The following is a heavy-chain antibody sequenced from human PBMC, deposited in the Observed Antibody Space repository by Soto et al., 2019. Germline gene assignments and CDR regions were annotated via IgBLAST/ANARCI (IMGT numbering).Heavy chain of an antibody. Sequence: QVQLQESGPGLVKPSQTLSLTCTVSGGSISSGDYYWSWIRQPPGKGLEWIGYIYYSGSTYYNPSLKSRFTFSVDTSKNQFSRRLSSVTAEDTACYSCARERPDGGRLDPGGQGTRVTVSS. CDR1: GGSISSGDYY. V-gene: IGHV4-30-4*01. CDR2: IYYSGST. CDR3: ARERPDGGRLDP. D-gene: IGHD6-25*01. J-gene: IGHJ5*02.